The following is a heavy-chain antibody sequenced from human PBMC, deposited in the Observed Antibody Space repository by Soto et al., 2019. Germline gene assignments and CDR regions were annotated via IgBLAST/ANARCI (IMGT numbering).Heavy chain of an antibody. D-gene: IGHD2-21*01. Sequence: GGSLRLSCAASGFTFSNYDMHWVRQTTGKGLEWVSVFGTAGETYYAGSVKGRFTISRENAKNSLYLQMNSLRVEDTAVYYCARGRDSALYYFDYWGQGTLVTVSS. CDR1: GFTFSNYD. CDR2: FGTAGET. V-gene: IGHV3-13*01. J-gene: IGHJ4*02. CDR3: ARGRDSALYYFDY.